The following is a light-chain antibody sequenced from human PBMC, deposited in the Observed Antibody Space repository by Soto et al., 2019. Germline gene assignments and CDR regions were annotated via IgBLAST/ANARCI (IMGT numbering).Light chain of an antibody. J-gene: IGKJ1*01. CDR2: RAS. CDR3: QQYGSSPT. Sequence: EIVLTQSPGTLSLSPGERATLSCRARQSVSTGPFAWYQQKPGQAPRVIIYRASNRATGIPDRFSGSGSGTDFTLTISRLEPEDFAVYFCQQYGSSPTFGQGTRVEIK. CDR1: QSVSTGP. V-gene: IGKV3-20*01.